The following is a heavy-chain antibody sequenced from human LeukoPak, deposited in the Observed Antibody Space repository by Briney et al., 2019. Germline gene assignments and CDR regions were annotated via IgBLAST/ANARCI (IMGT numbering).Heavy chain of an antibody. J-gene: IGHJ4*02. V-gene: IGHV3-66*01. CDR1: GFTVSSNY. CDR3: ARDRAAVAGGGDY. Sequence: GGSLRLSCAASGFTVSSNYMSWVRQAPGKGLEWVSVIYSGGSTYYADSVKGRFTISRDNSKNTLYLQMNSLRAEDTAVYYCARDRAAVAGGGDYWGQGTLVTVSS. D-gene: IGHD6-19*01. CDR2: IYSGGST.